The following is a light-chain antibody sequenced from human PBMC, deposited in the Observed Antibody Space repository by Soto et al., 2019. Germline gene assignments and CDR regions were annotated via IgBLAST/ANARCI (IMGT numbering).Light chain of an antibody. Sequence: QSALTQPASVSGSPGQSITISCTGTSSDVGGYNYVSWYQQHPGTAPKLMIYDVSNRPSGVSNRFSGSKSGNTASLTISGLQAEDEADYDCSSYTSSSTLVFGGGTKLTVL. CDR1: SSDVGGYNY. CDR3: SSYTSSSTLV. V-gene: IGLV2-14*01. J-gene: IGLJ2*01. CDR2: DVS.